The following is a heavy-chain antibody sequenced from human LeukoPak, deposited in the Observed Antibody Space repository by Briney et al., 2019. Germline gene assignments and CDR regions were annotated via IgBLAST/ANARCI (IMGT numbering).Heavy chain of an antibody. J-gene: IGHJ6*02. CDR1: GYTFTNYG. V-gene: IGHV1-18*01. D-gene: IGHD6-13*01. Sequence: ASVKVSCKASGYTFTNYGITWVRQAPGQGLEWMGWISGYNGNTNYVQKFQGRVTMTTDTSISTAYMEVSRLRSDDTAVYYCARVRIGQQLDKYYYYAMDVWGQGTTVTVSS. CDR2: ISGYNGNT. CDR3: ARVRIGQQLDKYYYYAMDV.